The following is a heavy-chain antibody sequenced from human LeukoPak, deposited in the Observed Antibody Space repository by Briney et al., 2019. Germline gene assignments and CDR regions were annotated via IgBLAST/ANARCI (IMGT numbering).Heavy chain of an antibody. D-gene: IGHD3-9*01. CDR2: ISGSGGST. J-gene: IGHJ4*02. Sequence: PGGSLRLSCAASGFTFSSYAMSWVRQAPGKGLEWVSAISGSGGSTYYADSVKGRFTISRDNSKNTLYLQMTSLTAEDTAVYDCAKSYDILTGYPLDYWGQGTLVTVSS. V-gene: IGHV3-23*01. CDR1: GFTFSSYA. CDR3: AKSYDILTGYPLDY.